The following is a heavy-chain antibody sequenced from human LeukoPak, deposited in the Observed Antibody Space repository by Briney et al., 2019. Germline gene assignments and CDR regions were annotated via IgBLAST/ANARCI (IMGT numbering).Heavy chain of an antibody. CDR2: ISTSSSHI. CDR1: GFTFSSYS. J-gene: IGHJ4*02. D-gene: IGHD3-10*01. Sequence: GGSLRLSCAASGFTFSSYSMNWVRPAPGKGLERVSYISTSSSHIYYADSVKGRFTISRDNAKKSLYLQMNSLRAEDTAVYYCARYGSGTYYPPLDYWGQGTLVTVSS. V-gene: IGHV3-21*05. CDR3: ARYGSGTYYPPLDY.